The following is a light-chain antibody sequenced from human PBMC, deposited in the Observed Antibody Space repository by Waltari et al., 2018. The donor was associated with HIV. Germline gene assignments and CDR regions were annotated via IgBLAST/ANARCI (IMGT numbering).Light chain of an antibody. CDR3: QQYSTHYA. J-gene: IGKJ2*01. CDR1: QSIDNW. V-gene: IGKV1-5*03. Sequence: DIQMTQSPSNLSAPVGDTVVITCRASQSIDNWLAWYQQKPGRAPRLLVSRTSLLESGVSSRFRGSGSGTEFTLTIMSLQPDDIGTYYCQQYSTHYAFGQGTRVE. CDR2: RTS.